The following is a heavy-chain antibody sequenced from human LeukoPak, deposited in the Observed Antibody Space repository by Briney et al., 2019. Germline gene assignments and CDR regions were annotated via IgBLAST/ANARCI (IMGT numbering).Heavy chain of an antibody. CDR3: ARDHHRRLYDSQARDTFDI. Sequence: PGGSLRLSCAASGFTFDDYGMSWVRQAPGKGLEWVSYISSSSTTIYYADSVKGRFTISRDNAKNSLYLQMNSLRADDTAVYYCARDHHRRLYDSQARDTFDIWGQGTMVTVSS. D-gene: IGHD3-22*01. CDR2: ISSSSTTI. J-gene: IGHJ3*02. CDR1: GFTFDDYG. V-gene: IGHV3-48*01.